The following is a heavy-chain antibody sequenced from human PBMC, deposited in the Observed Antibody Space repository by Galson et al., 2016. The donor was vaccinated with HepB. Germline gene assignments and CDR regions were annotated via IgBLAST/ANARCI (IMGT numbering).Heavy chain of an antibody. V-gene: IGHV3-23*01. Sequence: SLRLSYAASGFTFSSFAINWVRQAPGKGLEWVSGISGSGGTTYHADSVKGRFTISRDNSKKTLYLQMNSLRAEDTAVYYCAREGAFTYYDILTGYSPPDAFDVWGQGTMVTVSS. CDR2: ISGSGGTT. CDR1: GFTFSSFA. D-gene: IGHD3-9*01. J-gene: IGHJ3*01. CDR3: AREGAFTYYDILTGYSPPDAFDV.